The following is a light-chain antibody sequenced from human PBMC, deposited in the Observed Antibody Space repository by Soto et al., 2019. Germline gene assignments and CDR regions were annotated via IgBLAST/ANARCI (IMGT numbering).Light chain of an antibody. CDR2: EVT. CDR1: SSDVGGSNY. CDR3: SSYTSSSTLVV. J-gene: IGLJ2*01. V-gene: IGLV2-14*01. Sequence: QSALTQPASVSGSPGQSITISCTGTSSDVGGSNYVSWYQQHPDKAPKLMIYEVTTRPSGVSNRFSGSKSGNTASLTISGLQAEDEADYYCSSYTSSSTLVVFGGGTKLTVL.